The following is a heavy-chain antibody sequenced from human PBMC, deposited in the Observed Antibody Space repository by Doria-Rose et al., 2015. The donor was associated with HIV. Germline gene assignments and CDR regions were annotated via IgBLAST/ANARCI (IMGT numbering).Heavy chain of an antibody. D-gene: IGHD3-10*01. V-gene: IGHV4-4*09. CDR1: GGSISSYY. CDR2: IYSRGST. Sequence: QVQLQESGPGLVKPAETLSLTCTVSGGSISSYYRNWIRQPPGKGLEWIGYIYSRGSTPYNSSLKSRVTISIDTSKTKSSLKLGAVTAADTAVYYCARFRPSRGIYYSLDVWGKGTTVTVSS. J-gene: IGHJ6*03. CDR3: ARFRPSRGIYYSLDV.